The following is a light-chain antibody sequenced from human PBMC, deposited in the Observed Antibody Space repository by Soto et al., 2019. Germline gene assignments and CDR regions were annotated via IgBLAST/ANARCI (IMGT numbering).Light chain of an antibody. V-gene: IGKV1-9*01. J-gene: IGKJ4*01. CDR3: QQLYLYPLT. Sequence: DIQLTQSPSFLSASVGDRVTITCRASQGISSSLAWYQQKPGKAPNLLIYAASTLQSGVPSRFSGGGSGTEFTLTISSLQPEDFATYYCQQLYLYPLTFGAGTKVEMK. CDR2: AAS. CDR1: QGISSS.